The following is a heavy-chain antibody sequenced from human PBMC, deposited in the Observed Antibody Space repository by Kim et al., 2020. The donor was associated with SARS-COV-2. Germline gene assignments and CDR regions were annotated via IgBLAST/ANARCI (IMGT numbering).Heavy chain of an antibody. CDR1: GDSVSSNNAA. Sequence: SQTLSLTCAISGDSVSSNNAAWNWIRQSPSRGLEWLGRTYYRSKWFNDYALSVKSRITINPDTSKNHFSLQLSSVTPGDTAVYYCANGGSGLGGMNVWGQGTTVTVSS. D-gene: IGHD3-16*01. CDR3: ANGGSGLGGMNV. J-gene: IGHJ6*02. CDR2: TYYRSKWFN. V-gene: IGHV6-1*01.